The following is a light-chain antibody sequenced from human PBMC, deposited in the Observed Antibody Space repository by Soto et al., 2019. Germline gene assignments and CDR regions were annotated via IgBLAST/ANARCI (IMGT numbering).Light chain of an antibody. V-gene: IGKV3-20*01. Sequence: EIVLTQSPGTLSLSPGERDTLSCRASQSVSSSYLAWYQQKPGQAPRLLIFGASSRATDSPDRFSGSGSGTDFTLTISRLEPEDFAVYYCQQYGSSPRTFGEGTKVEIK. CDR3: QQYGSSPRT. J-gene: IGKJ1*01. CDR2: GAS. CDR1: QSVSSSY.